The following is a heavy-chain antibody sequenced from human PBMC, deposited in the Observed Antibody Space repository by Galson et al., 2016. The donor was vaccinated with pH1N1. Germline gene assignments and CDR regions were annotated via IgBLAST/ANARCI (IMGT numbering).Heavy chain of an antibody. CDR1: DYSISSYYF. V-gene: IGHV4-38-2*01. CDR2: IYHGGST. D-gene: IGHD5/OR15-5a*01. J-gene: IGHJ6*03. CDR3: ATIKAVSGPLYMDV. Sequence: SETLSLTCAVSDYSISSYYFWGWIRQPPGKGLEWIGSIYHGGSTYYNPALTSRVAISVDMSKNQFSLKVNSVTAADAAVYYCATIKAVSGPLYMDVWGKGTTVTVSS.